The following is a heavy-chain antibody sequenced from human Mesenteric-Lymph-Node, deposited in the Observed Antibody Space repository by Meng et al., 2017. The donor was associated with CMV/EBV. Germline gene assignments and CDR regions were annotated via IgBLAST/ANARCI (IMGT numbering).Heavy chain of an antibody. J-gene: IGHJ2*01. CDR3: ARVNTPMGAWFFDL. D-gene: IGHD5-18*01. Sequence: SETLSLTCTVSGGSISSGGYYWSWIRQHPGKGLEWIGYIYKSGSTYYKSSLQSRVAMSLSTSKNQLSLSLTSLTAADTAIYYCARVNTPMGAWFFDLWGRGTLVTVSS. CDR2: IYKSGST. CDR1: GGSISSGGYY. V-gene: IGHV4-30-4*08.